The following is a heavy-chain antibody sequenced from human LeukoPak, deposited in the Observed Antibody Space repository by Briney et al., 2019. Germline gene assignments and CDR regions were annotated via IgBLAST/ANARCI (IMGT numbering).Heavy chain of an antibody. D-gene: IGHD3-10*01. CDR1: GYTFTNYG. CDR3: ARDRGRAPFDP. J-gene: IGHJ5*02. Sequence: ASVKVSCKASGYTFTNYGFSWVRQAPGQGLEWMGRISANNGNTNYAQKLQGRVTMTTDTSTSTAYMELRSLRSDDTAVYYCARDRGRAPFDPWGQGTLVTVSS. V-gene: IGHV1-18*01. CDR2: ISANNGNT.